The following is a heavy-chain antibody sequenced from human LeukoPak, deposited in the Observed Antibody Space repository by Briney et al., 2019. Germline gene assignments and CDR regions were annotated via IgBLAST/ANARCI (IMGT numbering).Heavy chain of an antibody. J-gene: IGHJ3*02. CDR2: ISSSGSTI. CDR3: ARVSGYYDSSGADDAFDI. CDR1: GFTFSSYE. V-gene: IGHV3-48*03. Sequence: GGSLRLSCAASGFTFSSYEMNWVRQAPGKGLEWVSYISSSGSTIYYADSVKGRFTISRDNAKNSLYLQMNSLRAEDTAVYYCARVSGYYDSSGADDAFDIWGQGTMVTVSS. D-gene: IGHD3-22*01.